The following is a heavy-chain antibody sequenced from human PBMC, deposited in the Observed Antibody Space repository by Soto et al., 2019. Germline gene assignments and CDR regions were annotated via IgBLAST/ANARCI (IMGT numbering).Heavy chain of an antibody. Sequence: GGSLRLSCAASGFTFSSSAMNWVRQAPGKGLEWVSVISGSDGRTYCADSVKGRFTISRDNAKNSLYLQMDSLRVEDTALYYCFNVAFGYWGRGTLVTVSS. CDR1: GFTFSSSA. CDR3: FNVAFGY. V-gene: IGHV3-23*01. CDR2: ISGSDGRT. J-gene: IGHJ4*02.